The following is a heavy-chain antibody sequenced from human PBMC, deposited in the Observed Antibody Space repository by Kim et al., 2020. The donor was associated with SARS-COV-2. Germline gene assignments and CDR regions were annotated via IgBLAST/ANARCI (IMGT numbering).Heavy chain of an antibody. Sequence: GIANYAQKFQGRVTITADKSTSTAYMELSSLRSEDTAVYYCARDDWFDPWGQGTLVTVSS. J-gene: IGHJ5*02. CDR3: ARDDWFDP. CDR2: GIA. V-gene: IGHV1-69*04.